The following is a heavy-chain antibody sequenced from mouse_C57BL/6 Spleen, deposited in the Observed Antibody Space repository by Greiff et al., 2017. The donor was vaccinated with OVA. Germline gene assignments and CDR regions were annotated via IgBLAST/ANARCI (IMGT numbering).Heavy chain of an antibody. CDR3: AREREDVDY. CDR1: GYSFTGYY. Sequence: VQLQQSGPELVKPGASVKISCKASGYSFTGYYMNWVKQSPEKSLEWIGEINPSTGGTTYNQKFKAKATLTVDNSSSTAYMQLKSLTSEDAAVYYCAREREDVDYWGQGTTLTVSS. V-gene: IGHV1-42*01. CDR2: INPSTGGT. J-gene: IGHJ2*01.